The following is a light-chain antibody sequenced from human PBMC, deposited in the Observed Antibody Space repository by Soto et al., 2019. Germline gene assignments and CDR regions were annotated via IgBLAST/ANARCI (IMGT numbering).Light chain of an antibody. CDR2: TIS. V-gene: IGKV3-15*01. J-gene: IGKJ2*01. Sequence: EIVMTQSPATLSVSPGERATLSCRASETVNSNLAWYQQKPGQAPRLLIYTISTRATGIPARFSGSGSGTEFTLTISSLQSEDFGVYYCQQYNYWPYTFGQGTKVDI. CDR1: ETVNSN. CDR3: QQYNYWPYT.